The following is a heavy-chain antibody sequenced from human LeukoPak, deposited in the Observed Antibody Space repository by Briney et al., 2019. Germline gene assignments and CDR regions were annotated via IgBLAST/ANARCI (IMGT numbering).Heavy chain of an antibody. Sequence: SETLSLTCTVSGGSISSHYWSWIRQPPGKGLEWIGYIYYSGSTNYNPSLKSRVTMTRDTSTSTVYMELSSLRSEDTAVYYCAREGPMVRGVINYYYGMDVWGQGTTVTVSS. J-gene: IGHJ6*02. D-gene: IGHD3-10*01. CDR2: IYYSGST. CDR1: GGSISSHY. CDR3: AREGPMVRGVINYYYGMDV. V-gene: IGHV4-59*11.